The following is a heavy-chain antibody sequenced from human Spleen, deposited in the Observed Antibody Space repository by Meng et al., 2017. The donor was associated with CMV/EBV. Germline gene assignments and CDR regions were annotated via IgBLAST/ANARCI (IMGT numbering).Heavy chain of an antibody. CDR2: FYFTGNN. Sequence: VAGATISNSNNYWSWVRHLPGRGLEWLGFFYFTGNNYYNPSLNSRVSISADMSNNQFSLKLTSVTAADTAVYYCAKENYYDSGTPVFWGQGTLVTVSS. D-gene: IGHD3-10*01. CDR3: AKENYYDSGTPVF. V-gene: IGHV4-31*02. J-gene: IGHJ4*02. CDR1: GATISNSNNY.